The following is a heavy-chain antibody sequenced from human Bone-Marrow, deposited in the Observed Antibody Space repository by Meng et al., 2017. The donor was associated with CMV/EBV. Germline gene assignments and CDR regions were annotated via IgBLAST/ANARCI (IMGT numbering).Heavy chain of an antibody. J-gene: IGHJ5*02. Sequence: SLKISCAASGFTFSSYAMHWVRQAPGKGLEWVAVISYDGSNKYYADSVKGRFTISRDNSKNTLYLQMNSLRAEDTAVYYCARARPLRYCSSTSCYNGWFDPWGQGTLVTVSS. V-gene: IGHV3-30-3*01. CDR3: ARARPLRYCSSTSCYNGWFDP. CDR1: GFTFSSYA. CDR2: ISYDGSNK. D-gene: IGHD2-2*02.